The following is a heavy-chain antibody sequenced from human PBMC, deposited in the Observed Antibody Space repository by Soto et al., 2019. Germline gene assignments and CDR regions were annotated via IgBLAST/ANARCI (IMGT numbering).Heavy chain of an antibody. CDR1: GFTFSTHG. D-gene: IGHD1-26*01. J-gene: IGHJ4*02. CDR3: AKGSSGNYYTAFDV. V-gene: IGHV3-30*18. Sequence: QVQLVDSGGGVVQPGRSLRLSCAASGFTFSTHGMFWVRQAPGKGLEWVALISYDGSGRYYADSVKGRFTISRDNSKNTLYLQMNGLRAEDTAVYYCAKGSSGNYYTAFDVWGQGTLVTVSS. CDR2: ISYDGSGR.